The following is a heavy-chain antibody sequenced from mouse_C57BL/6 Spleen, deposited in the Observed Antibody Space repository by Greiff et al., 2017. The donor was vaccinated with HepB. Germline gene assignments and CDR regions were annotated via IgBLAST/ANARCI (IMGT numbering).Heavy chain of an antibody. D-gene: IGHD2-1*01. J-gene: IGHJ2*01. CDR3: ARGGTYGNGDY. CDR1: GYAFSSSW. Sequence: ESGPELVKPGASVKISCKASGYAFSSSWMNWVKQRPGKGLEWIGRIYPGDGDTNYNGKFKGKATLTAEKSSSTAYMKLSSLTSEDSAVYFCARGGTYGNGDYWGQGTTLTVAS. V-gene: IGHV1-82*01. CDR2: IYPGDGDT.